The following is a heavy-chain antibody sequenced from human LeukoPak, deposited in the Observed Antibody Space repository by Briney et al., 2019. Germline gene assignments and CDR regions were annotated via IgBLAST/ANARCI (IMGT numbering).Heavy chain of an antibody. D-gene: IGHD3/OR15-3a*01. CDR2: IKQEGSEK. V-gene: IGHV3-7*03. CDR3: ATSYDMGWLIGY. Sequence: GGPLRLSCAASGFTFGDTWMNWVRQVPGQGLEWVANIKQEGSEKFYVASVKGRFTISRDNGKSLLYLQMNSLRAEDTALYYCATSYDMGWLIGYWGQGTLVTVSS. CDR1: GFTFGDTW. J-gene: IGHJ4*02.